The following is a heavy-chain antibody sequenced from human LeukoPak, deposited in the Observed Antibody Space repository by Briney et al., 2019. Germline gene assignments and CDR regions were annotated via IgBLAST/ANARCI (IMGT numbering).Heavy chain of an antibody. CDR1: GYTFTGYY. Sequence: ASVKVSCKASGYTFTGYYMHWVRPAPGQGLEWMGWINPKSGGTNYEQKFQGRVIMTRDTSISTAYMELSRLTADDTAVYYCARHMTTANNWFDPWGQGTLVTVSS. CDR2: INPKSGGT. CDR3: ARHMTTANNWFDP. D-gene: IGHD1-1*01. J-gene: IGHJ5*02. V-gene: IGHV1-2*02.